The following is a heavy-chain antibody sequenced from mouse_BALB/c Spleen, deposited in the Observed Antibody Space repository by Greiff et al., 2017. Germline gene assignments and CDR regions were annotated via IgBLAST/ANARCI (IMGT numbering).Heavy chain of an antibody. V-gene: IGHV5-9-4*01. CDR1: GFTFSSYA. CDR2: ISSGGSYT. Sequence: EVMLVESGGGLVKPGGSLKLSCAASGFTFSSYAMSWVRQSPEKRLEWVAEISSGGSYTYYPDTVTGRFTISRDNAKNTLYLQMSSLKSEDTAMYYCARLGDYAWFAYWGQGTLVTVSA. J-gene: IGHJ3*01. CDR3: ARLGDYAWFAY. D-gene: IGHD2-4*01.